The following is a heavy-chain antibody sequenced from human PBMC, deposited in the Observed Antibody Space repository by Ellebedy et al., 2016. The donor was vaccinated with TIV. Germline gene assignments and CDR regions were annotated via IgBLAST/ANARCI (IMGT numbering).Heavy chain of an antibody. D-gene: IGHD2-21*02. CDR1: GGSLSSTRYY. Sequence: MPSETLSLTCSVSGGSLSSTRYYWAWIRQPPGKGLEYIGSVYYSGSPYYNPSFKSRVPLSADTSKNQFSLNLRTVTAADTAVYYCARTDPWQPIDDWGQGILVSVSS. J-gene: IGHJ4*02. CDR2: VYYSGSP. CDR3: ARTDPWQPIDD. V-gene: IGHV4-39*01.